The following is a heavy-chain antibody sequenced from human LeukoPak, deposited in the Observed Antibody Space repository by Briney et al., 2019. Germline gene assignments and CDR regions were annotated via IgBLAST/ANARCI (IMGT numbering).Heavy chain of an antibody. D-gene: IGHD5-18*01. Sequence: GGSLRLSCAASGFTFTTHKINWVRQAPGKGLEWLSYISSSSSTIYYADSVKGRFTISRDNAKNSLYLQMNSLRVEDTAVYYCARDRGYTYGLFDYWGQGTLVTVSS. CDR2: ISSSSSTI. CDR1: GFTFTTHK. CDR3: ARDRGYTYGLFDY. V-gene: IGHV3-48*01. J-gene: IGHJ4*02.